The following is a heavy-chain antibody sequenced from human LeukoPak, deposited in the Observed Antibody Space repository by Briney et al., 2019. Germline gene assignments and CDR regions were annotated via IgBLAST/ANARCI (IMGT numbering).Heavy chain of an antibody. CDR3: ARDFNWGPDY. J-gene: IGHJ4*02. CDR2: INGNSGDT. V-gene: IGHV1-2*02. CDR1: GYSFTSYY. Sequence: ASVKVSFKASGYSFTSYYMHWVRQAPGQGLEWMGWINGNSGDTNYAQKFQDRVTMTRDTSISTAYMELSRLRTDDTAVYYCARDFNWGPDYWGQGTLVTVSS. D-gene: IGHD7-27*01.